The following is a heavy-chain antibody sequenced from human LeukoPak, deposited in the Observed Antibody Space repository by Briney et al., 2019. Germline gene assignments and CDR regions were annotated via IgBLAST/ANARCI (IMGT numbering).Heavy chain of an antibody. J-gene: IGHJ4*02. CDR3: VRDDYNNDGDV. Sequence: SETLSLTCTDSGYSLRSGYFWGWVRQPPGKGLEWVGSMYHGGNPNYNPSLKSRVTISLDTSKNQVSLNLRSVTAADTAVYYCVRDDYNNDGDVRGQGTLVTVSS. D-gene: IGHD4-11*01. CDR1: GYSLRSGYF. V-gene: IGHV4-38-2*02. CDR2: MYHGGNP.